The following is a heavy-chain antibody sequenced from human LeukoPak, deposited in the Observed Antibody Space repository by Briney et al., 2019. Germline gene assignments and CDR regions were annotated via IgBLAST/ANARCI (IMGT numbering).Heavy chain of an antibody. CDR2: IYYSGST. Sequence: PSETLSLTCTVSGGSITSYYWTWIRQPPGKGLEWIGSIYYSGSTNYNPSLKSRVTISVDTSKNQFSLKLTSVTAADTAVYYCAREARIGRGIVVAGWFDPWGQGTLVTVSS. V-gene: IGHV4-59*12. CDR1: GGSITSYY. CDR3: AREARIGRGIVVAGWFDP. D-gene: IGHD2-2*01. J-gene: IGHJ5*02.